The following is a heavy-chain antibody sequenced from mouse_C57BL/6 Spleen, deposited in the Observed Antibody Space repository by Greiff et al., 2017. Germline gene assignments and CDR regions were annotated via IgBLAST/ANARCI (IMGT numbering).Heavy chain of an antibody. D-gene: IGHD1-1*01. CDR3: TRSYYGSSGY. Sequence: QVQLQQSGAELVRPGASVTLSCKASGYTFTDYEMHWVQQTPVHGLEWIGAIDPETGGTAYNQKFKGKAILTADKSSSTAYMELRSLTSEDSAVYYCTRSYYGSSGYWGQGTTLTVSS. J-gene: IGHJ2*01. CDR2: IDPETGGT. CDR1: GYTFTDYE. V-gene: IGHV1-15*01.